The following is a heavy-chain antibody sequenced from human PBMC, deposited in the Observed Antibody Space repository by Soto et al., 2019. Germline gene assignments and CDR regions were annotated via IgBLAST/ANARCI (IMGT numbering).Heavy chain of an antibody. V-gene: IGHV3-7*03. Sequence: DVQMVESGGGLVQPGGSLRLSCTASGFTFSDYWMSWVRHFPGRGLEWVANIKKDESEQYYVDSVKGRFTISRDNAKNSRYLQMDNLRAEDTAVYYCAAYCSSITCTPFHGYAWGQGTLVTVSS. CDR1: GFTFSDYW. CDR3: AAYCSSITCTPFHGYA. D-gene: IGHD2-2*01. CDR2: IKKDESEQ. J-gene: IGHJ5*02.